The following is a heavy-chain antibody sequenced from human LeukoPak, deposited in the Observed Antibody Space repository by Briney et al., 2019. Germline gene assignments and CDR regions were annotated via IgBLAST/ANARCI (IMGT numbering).Heavy chain of an antibody. CDR1: GFTFSSYS. CDR2: NKSKTDGGTT. Sequence: GGSLRLSCAASGFTFSSYSMNWVRQAPRKGLGWVGRNKSKTDGGTTDYPAPVKSRFTISRDDSKNTLYLQMNSLKTEDTAVYYCTSFLACAFDIWGQGTMVTVSS. V-gene: IGHV3-15*01. D-gene: IGHD3-3*01. CDR3: TSFLACAFDI. J-gene: IGHJ3*02.